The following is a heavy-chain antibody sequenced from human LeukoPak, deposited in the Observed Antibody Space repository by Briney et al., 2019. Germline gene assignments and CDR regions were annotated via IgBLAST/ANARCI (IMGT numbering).Heavy chain of an antibody. CDR3: ASLLEGSSSWPFDY. V-gene: IGHV3-21*01. Sequence: PGRSLRLSCAASGFTFSSYSMNCVRQAPGNGLKCFTSISSSSTYIYYADSVKGRFTISRDNAKNSLYLQMSSVRDEDTAVYYCASLLEGSSSWPFDYWGQGTLVTVSS. CDR2: ISSSSTYI. D-gene: IGHD6-13*01. CDR1: GFTFSSYS. J-gene: IGHJ4*02.